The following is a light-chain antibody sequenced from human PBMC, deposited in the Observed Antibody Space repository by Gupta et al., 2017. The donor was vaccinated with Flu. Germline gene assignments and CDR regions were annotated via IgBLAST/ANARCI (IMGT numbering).Light chain of an antibody. CDR3: QTWGTGV. CDR2: LNSDGSH. CDR1: SGHSSYA. V-gene: IGLV4-69*01. Sequence: QLVLPQSPSASASLGASVKLPCTLSSGHSSYAIAWHQQQPEKGPRYLMKLNSDGSHSKGDGIPDRFSGSSSGAERYLTISSLQSEDEADYYCQTWGTGVFGGGTKLTVL. J-gene: IGLJ3*02.